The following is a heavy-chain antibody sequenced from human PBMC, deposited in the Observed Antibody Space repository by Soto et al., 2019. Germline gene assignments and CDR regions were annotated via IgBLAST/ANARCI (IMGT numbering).Heavy chain of an antibody. J-gene: IGHJ6*02. D-gene: IGHD5-18*01. CDR3: ARGLTYRYGQMLYYYYGMDV. CDR1: GDAFTSYD. Sequence: QVQLVQSVAEVKNPKSSVMVYCKASGDAFTSYDIKCVRQATGQGLGWMAWMTPNSDNTGSAQKFQGRVPMTRNTSISTAYMGLSSLRSEDTAVYYCARGLTYRYGQMLYYYYGMDVWGQGTTVTVSS. V-gene: IGHV1-8*01. CDR2: MTPNSDNT.